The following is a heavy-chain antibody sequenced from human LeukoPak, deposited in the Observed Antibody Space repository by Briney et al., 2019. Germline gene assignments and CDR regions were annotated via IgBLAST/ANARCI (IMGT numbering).Heavy chain of an antibody. Sequence: GGSLRLSCAASEFSVGSNYMTWVRQAPGKGLEWVSLIYSGGSTYYADSVRGRFTNSRDNSKNTLYLQMNSLRAEDTAVYYCAKQGRDWLRDYYYYMDVWGKGTTVTISS. CDR2: IYSGGST. D-gene: IGHD3-9*01. CDR1: EFSVGSNY. CDR3: AKQGRDWLRDYYYYMDV. J-gene: IGHJ6*03. V-gene: IGHV3-66*04.